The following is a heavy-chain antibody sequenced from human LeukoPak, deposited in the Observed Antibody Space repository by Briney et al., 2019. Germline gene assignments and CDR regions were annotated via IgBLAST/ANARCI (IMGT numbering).Heavy chain of an antibody. CDR2: ISYDGSNK. CDR1: GFTFSSYA. D-gene: IGHD2-2*01. J-gene: IGHJ3*02. V-gene: IGHV3-30-3*01. CDR3: ARVGLGYCSSTSCPRGAFDI. Sequence: GSLRLSCAASGFTFSSYAMHWVRQAPGKGLEWVAVISYDGSNKYYADSVKGRFTISRDNSKNTLYLQMNSLRAEDTAVYYCARVGLGYCSSTSCPRGAFDIWGQGTMVTVSS.